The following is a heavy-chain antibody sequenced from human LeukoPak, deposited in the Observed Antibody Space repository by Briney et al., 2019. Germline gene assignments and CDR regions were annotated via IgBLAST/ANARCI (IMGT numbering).Heavy chain of an antibody. CDR3: ARDPKPFRYSGYDL. CDR2: ISSSGSTI. V-gene: IGHV3-48*03. Sequence: GGSLRLSCAASGFTFSSYEMNWVRQAPGKGLEWVSYISSSGSTIYYADSVKGRFTISRDNAKNSLYLQMNSLRAEDTAVYYCARDPKPFRYSGYDLWGQGALVTVSS. J-gene: IGHJ4*02. CDR1: GFTFSSYE. D-gene: IGHD5-12*01.